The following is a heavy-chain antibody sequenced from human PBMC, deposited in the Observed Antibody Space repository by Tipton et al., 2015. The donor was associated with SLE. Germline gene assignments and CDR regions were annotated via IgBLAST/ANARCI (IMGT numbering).Heavy chain of an antibody. J-gene: IGHJ6*04. Sequence: TLSLTCTVSGGSITTYYWNWIRQPPGKGLEWIGNMYESGSTNYNPSLKSRVAIFVDTSTNQFSLRLSSVTAADTAVYYCAKMRTNWYGIDVWGKGTTVTVSS. CDR3: AKMRTNWYGIDV. V-gene: IGHV4-59*01. CDR1: GGSITTYY. CDR2: MYESGST. D-gene: IGHD6-13*01.